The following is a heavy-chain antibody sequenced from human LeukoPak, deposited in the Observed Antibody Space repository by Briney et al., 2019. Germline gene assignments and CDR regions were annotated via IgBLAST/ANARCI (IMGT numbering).Heavy chain of an antibody. Sequence: GGSLRLSCAASGFTFSSYAMHWVRQAPGKGLEWVAVISYDGSNKYYADSVKGRFTISRDNSKNTLYLQMNSLRAEDTAVYYCAKDVEYQAPSWWFDPWGQGTLVTVSS. CDR1: GFTFSSYA. V-gene: IGHV3-30-3*01. CDR2: ISYDGSNK. CDR3: AKDVEYQAPSWWFDP. J-gene: IGHJ5*02. D-gene: IGHD6-6*01.